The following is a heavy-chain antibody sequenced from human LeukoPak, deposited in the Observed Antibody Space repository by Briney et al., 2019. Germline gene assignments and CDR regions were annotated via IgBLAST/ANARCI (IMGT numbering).Heavy chain of an antibody. CDR2: INDGGGTT. D-gene: IGHD3-16*01. J-gene: IGHJ6*03. V-gene: IGHV3-23*01. CDR3: ARRSEFGVLYYMDV. Sequence: PGGSLRLSCAASGFTFTTYAMNWVRQAPGKGLEWVSTINDGGGTTYYADSVKGRFTISRDNAKNSLYLQMNSLRAEDTAVYYCARRSEFGVLYYMDVWGKGTTVTVSS. CDR1: GFTFTTYA.